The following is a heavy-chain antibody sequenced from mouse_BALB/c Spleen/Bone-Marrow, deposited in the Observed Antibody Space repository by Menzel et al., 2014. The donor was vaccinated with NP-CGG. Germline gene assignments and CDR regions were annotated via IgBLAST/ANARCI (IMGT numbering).Heavy chain of an antibody. CDR1: GFSLTSYG. CDR3: ARARSGNYYAMDY. J-gene: IGHJ4*01. D-gene: IGHD2-1*01. CDR2: IWAGGST. Sequence: QVQLKESGPGLVAPSQSLSIPCTVSGFSLTSYGVHWVRQPPGKGLEWLGVIWAGGSTNYNSALMSRLSISKDNSKSQVFLKMNSLQTDDTAMYYCARARSGNYYAMDYRGQGTSVTVSS. V-gene: IGHV2-9*02.